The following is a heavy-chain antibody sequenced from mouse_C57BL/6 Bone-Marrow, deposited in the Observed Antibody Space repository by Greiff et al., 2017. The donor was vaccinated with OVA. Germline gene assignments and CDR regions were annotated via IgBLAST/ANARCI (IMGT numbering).Heavy chain of an antibody. D-gene: IGHD1-1*01. Sequence: QVQLQQPGAELVKPGASVKVSCKASGYTFTSYWMHWVKQRPGQGLGWIGVINPYNGVTSYNQKFKGKATLTVDKSSSTAYMELNSLTSEDSAVYYCARPRSFAYWGQGTLVTVSA. J-gene: IGHJ3*01. V-gene: IGHV1-74*01. CDR1: GYTFTSYW. CDR3: ARPRSFAY. CDR2: INPYNGVT.